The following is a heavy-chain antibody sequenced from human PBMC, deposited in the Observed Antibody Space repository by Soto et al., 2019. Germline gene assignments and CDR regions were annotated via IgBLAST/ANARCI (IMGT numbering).Heavy chain of an antibody. Sequence: SETLSLTCTVSGGSISSYYWSWILQPPWKGLEWIGYIYYSGSTNYNPSLKSRVTISVDTSKNQFSLKLSSVTAADTAVYYCARVSGSYPEYYFDYWGQGTLVTVSS. V-gene: IGHV4-59*01. CDR3: ARVSGSYPEYYFDY. CDR1: GGSISSYY. CDR2: IYYSGST. J-gene: IGHJ4*02. D-gene: IGHD1-26*01.